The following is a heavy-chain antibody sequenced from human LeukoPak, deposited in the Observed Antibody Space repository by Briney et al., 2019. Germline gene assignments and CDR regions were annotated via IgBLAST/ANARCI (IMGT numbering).Heavy chain of an antibody. Sequence: SETLSLTCTVSGGSISSGDYYWSWIRQPPGKGLEWIGYIYYSGSTYYNPSLKGRVTISVDTSKNQFSLKLSSVTAADTAVYYCARRSLITAYAMDVWGQGTTVTVSS. J-gene: IGHJ6*02. CDR2: IYYSGST. V-gene: IGHV4-30-4*01. D-gene: IGHD2-8*01. CDR1: GGSISSGDYY. CDR3: ARRSLITAYAMDV.